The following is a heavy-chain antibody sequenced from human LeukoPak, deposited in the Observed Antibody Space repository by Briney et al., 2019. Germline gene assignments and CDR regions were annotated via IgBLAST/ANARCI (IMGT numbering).Heavy chain of an antibody. D-gene: IGHD6-13*01. CDR2: ISTSGGTT. CDR3: ASFGNSWYYFDY. J-gene: IGHJ4*02. V-gene: IGHV3-23*01. Sequence: GGSLRLSCTASGFTFSTYAMSWVRQAPGKGLEWVSGISTSGGTTYYADSVKGRFTISRDNSKNTLYLQMSSLSAEDTAVYYCASFGNSWYYFDYWGQGTLVTVSS. CDR1: GFTFSTYA.